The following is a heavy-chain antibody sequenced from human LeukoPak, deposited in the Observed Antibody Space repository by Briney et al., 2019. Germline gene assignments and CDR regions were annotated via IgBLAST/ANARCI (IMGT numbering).Heavy chain of an antibody. V-gene: IGHV3-23*01. J-gene: IGHJ4*02. Sequence: GGSLRLSCAASGFTFSSYGMSWVRQAPGKGLEWVSAISGSGGSTYYADSVKGRFTISRDNSKNTLYLQMNSLRAEDTAVYYCAKAIVGAKGGDYWGQGTLVTVSS. CDR1: GFTFSSYG. D-gene: IGHD1-26*01. CDR3: AKAIVGAKGGDY. CDR2: ISGSGGST.